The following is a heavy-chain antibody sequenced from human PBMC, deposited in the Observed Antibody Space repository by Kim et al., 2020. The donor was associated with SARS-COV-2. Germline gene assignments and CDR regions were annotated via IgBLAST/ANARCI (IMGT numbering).Heavy chain of an antibody. Sequence: GSTYYNPSLKSRVTISVDTSKNQFSLKLSSVTAADTAVYYCARGTTVLSYWGQGTLVTVSS. D-gene: IGHD4-17*01. V-gene: IGHV4-39*01. J-gene: IGHJ4*02. CDR3: ARGTTVLSY. CDR2: GST.